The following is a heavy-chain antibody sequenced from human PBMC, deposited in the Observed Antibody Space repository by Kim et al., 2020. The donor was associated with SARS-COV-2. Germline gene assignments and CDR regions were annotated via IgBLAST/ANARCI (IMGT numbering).Heavy chain of an antibody. Sequence: GGSLRLSCAASGFTFSSYAMSWVRQAPGKGLEWVSAISGSGGSTYYADSVKGRFTISRDNSKNTLYLQMNSLRAEDTAVYYCAKVWWGEASHLQSNDAFDIWGQGTMVTVSS. D-gene: IGHD3-16*01. CDR1: GFTFSSYA. J-gene: IGHJ3*02. CDR2: ISGSGGST. CDR3: AKVWWGEASHLQSNDAFDI. V-gene: IGHV3-23*01.